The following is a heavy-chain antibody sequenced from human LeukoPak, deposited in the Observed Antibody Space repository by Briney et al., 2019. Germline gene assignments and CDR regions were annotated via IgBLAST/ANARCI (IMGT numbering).Heavy chain of an antibody. CDR3: VRWASMVRTTRFYYYYMDV. D-gene: IGHD4/OR15-4a*01. CDR2: IYYGGNIHYTPSLQSETT. J-gene: IGHJ6*03. CDR1: GDSMTSSSYY. V-gene: IGHV4-39*07. Sequence: SETLSLTCTLSGDSMTSSSYYWGWIRQPPGKGLEWIGNIYYGGNIHYTPSLQSETTYYSPSLKSRVTISLDTSKNQVSLELNSVTAADTAVYSCVRWASMVRTTRFYYYYMDVWGKGTTVIVS.